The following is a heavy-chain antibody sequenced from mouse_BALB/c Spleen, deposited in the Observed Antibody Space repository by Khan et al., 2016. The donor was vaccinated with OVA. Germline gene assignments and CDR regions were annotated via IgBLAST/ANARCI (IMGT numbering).Heavy chain of an antibody. J-gene: IGHJ2*01. CDR2: ISYSGNT. D-gene: IGHD4-1*01. Sequence: EVQLVESGPGLVKPSQSLSLTCTVTGYSITSDYAWNWIRQFPGNKLEWMGYISYSGNTKYNPSLKSRISVTRDTSKNQFFLQLNSVTTEDTATYDRERKSGGDFDFWGQGTTLTVSS. CDR1: GYSITSDYA. V-gene: IGHV3-2*02. CDR3: ERKSGGDFDF.